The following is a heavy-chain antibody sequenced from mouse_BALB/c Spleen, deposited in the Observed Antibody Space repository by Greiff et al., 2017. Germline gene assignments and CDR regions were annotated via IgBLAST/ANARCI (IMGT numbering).Heavy chain of an antibody. CDR1: GFSLTGYG. D-gene: IGHD2-2*01. V-gene: IGHV2-6-7*01. CDR3: ARDYYGYDEYYAMDY. J-gene: IGHJ4*01. Sequence: QVQLKESGPGLVAPSQSLSITCTVSGFSLTGYGVNWVRQPPGKGLEWLGMIWGDGSTDYNSALKSRLSISKDNSKSQVFLKMNSLQTDDTARYYCARDYYGYDEYYAMDYWGQGTSVTVSS. CDR2: IWGDGST.